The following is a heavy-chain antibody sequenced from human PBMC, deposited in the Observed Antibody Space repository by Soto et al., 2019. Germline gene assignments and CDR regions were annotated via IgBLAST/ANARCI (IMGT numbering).Heavy chain of an antibody. CDR2: INTYNGNT. CDR3: ARGVGSGTYYDQYNWFDP. J-gene: IGHJ5*02. Sequence: ASVKVSCKASGYTFTNYGISWVRQAPGQGLEWMGWINTYNGNTNHAQKLQGRVTMTTDTSTSTAYMELRSLRSDDTAVYYCARGVGSGTYYDQYNWFDPWGQGTLVTVSS. CDR1: GYTFTNYG. V-gene: IGHV1-18*01. D-gene: IGHD3-10*01.